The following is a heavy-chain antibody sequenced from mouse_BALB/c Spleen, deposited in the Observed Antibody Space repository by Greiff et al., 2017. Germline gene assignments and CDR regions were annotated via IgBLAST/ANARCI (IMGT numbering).Heavy chain of an antibody. V-gene: IGHV1-7*01. J-gene: IGHJ3*01. D-gene: IGHD2-4*01. CDR2: INPSTGYT. Sequence: VQLQQSGAELAKPGASVKMSCNASGYSFTSYWLHWVKQRLGQGLEWIGYINPSTGYTEYNQKFKDKATLTADKSSSTEYMQLSRLTSEDSAVYYRERESTMITGHFAYWGQGTLVTVSA. CDR3: ERESTMITGHFAY. CDR1: GYSFTSYW.